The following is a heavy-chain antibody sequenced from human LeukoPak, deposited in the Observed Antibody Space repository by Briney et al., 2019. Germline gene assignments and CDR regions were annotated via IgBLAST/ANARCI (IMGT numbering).Heavy chain of an antibody. J-gene: IGHJ4*02. D-gene: IGHD3-10*01. Sequence: GASVKVSCKASGYTFTSFYMHWVRQAPGQGLEWMGIINPSGGSTSYAQKFQGRVTMTRDTSTSTVYMELSSLRSEDTALYYCARDGRTMVRGVNYWSLDYWGQGTLVTVSS. V-gene: IGHV1-46*01. CDR2: INPSGGST. CDR3: ARDGRTMVRGVNYWSLDY. CDR1: GYTFTSFY.